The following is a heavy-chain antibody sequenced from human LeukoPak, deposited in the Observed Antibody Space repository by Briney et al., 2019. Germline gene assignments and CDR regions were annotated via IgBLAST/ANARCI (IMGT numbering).Heavy chain of an antibody. Sequence: GGSLRLSCAASAPAFNNLATNCVSHPPGKGMEWMSYISSSGSTMYYEDSVKGRYTNSREDAKNSLSLQMNNLRAEDTAVYYCARDSLVYFDFWGQGALVTVSS. V-gene: IGHV3-48*03. CDR2: ISSSGSTM. J-gene: IGHJ4*02. CDR3: ARDSLVYFDF. CDR1: APAFNNLA.